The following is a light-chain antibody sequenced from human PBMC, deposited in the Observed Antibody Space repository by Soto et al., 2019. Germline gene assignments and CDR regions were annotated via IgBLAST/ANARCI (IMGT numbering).Light chain of an antibody. CDR3: QQFSIYPLT. V-gene: IGKV3-20*01. Sequence: ELVLTQSPGTLSLSPGERATLSCRASQTVRNNYLAWYQQKPGQAPRLLIYDASSRATGIPDRFSGGGSGTDFTLTISRLEPEDFAVYYCQQFSIYPLTFGGRAKVDIK. CDR2: DAS. J-gene: IGKJ4*01. CDR1: QTVRNNY.